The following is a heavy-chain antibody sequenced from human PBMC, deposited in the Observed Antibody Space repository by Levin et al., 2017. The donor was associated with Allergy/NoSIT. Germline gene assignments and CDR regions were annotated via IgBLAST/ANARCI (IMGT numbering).Heavy chain of an antibody. Sequence: GGSLRLSCAASGFTFSNAWMSWVRQAPGKGLEWVGRIKSKTDGGTTDYAAPVKGRFTISRDDSKNTLYLQMNSLKTEDTAVYYCTTDMGPPSNYDFWSGYFDHYYYYMDVWGKGTTVTVSS. V-gene: IGHV3-15*01. D-gene: IGHD3-3*01. J-gene: IGHJ6*03. CDR3: TTDMGPPSNYDFWSGYFDHYYYYMDV. CDR2: IKSKTDGGTT. CDR1: GFTFSNAW.